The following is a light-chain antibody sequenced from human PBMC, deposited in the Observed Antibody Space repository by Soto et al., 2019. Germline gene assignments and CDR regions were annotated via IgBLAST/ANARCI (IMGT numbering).Light chain of an antibody. CDR1: QSVSSSS. CDR2: GAS. CDR3: QVSGRSALYT. J-gene: IGKJ2*01. V-gene: IGKV3-20*01. Sequence: EIVLTQSPGTLSLSPGERATLSCRASQSVSSSSLAWYQQKRGQAPRLLIYGASSRATGIPDRVSGGGSGTDFTRTISRLEPEDFAVYYCQVSGRSALYTFGQGTRLAIK.